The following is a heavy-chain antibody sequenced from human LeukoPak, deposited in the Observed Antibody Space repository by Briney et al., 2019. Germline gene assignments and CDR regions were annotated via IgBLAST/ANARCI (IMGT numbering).Heavy chain of an antibody. D-gene: IGHD6-19*01. V-gene: IGHV4-59*01. CDR3: ARDGGIAVAFGAFDI. CDR1: GGSISSYY. CDR2: IYYSGST. Sequence: SETLSLTCTVSGGSISSYYWSWIRQPPGKGLEWIGYIYYSGSTNYNPSLKSRLTISVDTSKNQFSLKLSSVTAADTAVYYCARDGGIAVAFGAFDIWGQGTMVTVSS. J-gene: IGHJ3*02.